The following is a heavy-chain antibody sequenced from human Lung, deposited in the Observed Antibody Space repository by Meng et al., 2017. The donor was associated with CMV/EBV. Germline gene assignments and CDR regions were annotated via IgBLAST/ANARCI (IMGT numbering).Heavy chain of an antibody. CDR1: GGSINSYY. CDR2: FYYRGNS. Sequence: QLRESGPGLVQPSETLSLTCTVSGGSINSYYWSWIRQPPGQGLEWLGYFYYRGNSNYNPSLKSRVTISVDTSKNLFSLNLTSVTAADAALYYCARGSYLAVEGWGLGTLVTVAS. V-gene: IGHV4-59*01. CDR3: ARGSYLAVEG. J-gene: IGHJ4*02. D-gene: IGHD2-21*01.